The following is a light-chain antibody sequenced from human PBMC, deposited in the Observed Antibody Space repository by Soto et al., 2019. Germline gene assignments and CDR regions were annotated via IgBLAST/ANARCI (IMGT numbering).Light chain of an antibody. J-gene: IGKJ1*01. CDR2: GAS. V-gene: IGKV3-20*01. CDR1: QRVSSSY. Sequence: EIVLTQSPGTLSFSPGERATPSCRASQRVSSSYLAWYQQKPGQAPRLLIYGASSRATGIPDRFSGSGSGTDFTLTISRLEPEDFAVYYCQQYGSSRWTFGQGTKVEIK. CDR3: QQYGSSRWT.